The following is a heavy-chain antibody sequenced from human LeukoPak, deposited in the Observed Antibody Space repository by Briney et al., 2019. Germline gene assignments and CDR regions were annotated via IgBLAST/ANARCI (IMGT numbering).Heavy chain of an antibody. Sequence: GGSLRLSCAASGFTFSSYSMNWVRQAPGKGLEWVSSISSSSSYIYYADSVKGRFTISRDNSKSALYLQMNSLRSEDTAVYYCARVNPQDPLIDYWGQGTLVTVSS. J-gene: IGHJ4*02. V-gene: IGHV3-21*01. CDR3: ARVNPQDPLIDY. CDR1: GFTFSSYS. CDR2: ISSSSSYI.